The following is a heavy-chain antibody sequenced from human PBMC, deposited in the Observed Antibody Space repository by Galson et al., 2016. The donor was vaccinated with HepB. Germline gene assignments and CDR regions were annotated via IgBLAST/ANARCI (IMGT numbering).Heavy chain of an antibody. Sequence: SLRLSCAASGFTFSTYNMHRVRQTPGKGLEWVSYISSSSSTIYYADSVQGRFTISRDNAKNSLYLQMNSLRVEDTAVYYCSRELPGGASAHEYWGQGTPGTLSP. CDR2: ISSSSSTI. CDR1: GFTFSTYN. D-gene: IGHD2-15*01. V-gene: IGHV3-48*01. CDR3: SRELPGGASAHEY. J-gene: IGHJ1*01.